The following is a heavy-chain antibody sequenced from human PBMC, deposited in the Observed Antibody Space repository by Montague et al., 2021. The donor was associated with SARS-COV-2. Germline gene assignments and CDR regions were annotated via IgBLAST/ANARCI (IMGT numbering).Heavy chain of an antibody. J-gene: IGHJ4*02. CDR1: GASISTGAYY. V-gene: IGHV4-31*03. Sequence: SQTLSLTCTVSGASISTGAYYWSLIRQHPEKGLEWIGYIYYSGTIYYNPSLKSRVTISLDTSNNHSSLKLSSVTAADTAVYYCATASGSGSLGFHYWGQGTLVLVSS. CDR3: ATASGSGSLGFHY. CDR2: IYYSGTI. D-gene: IGHD3-10*01.